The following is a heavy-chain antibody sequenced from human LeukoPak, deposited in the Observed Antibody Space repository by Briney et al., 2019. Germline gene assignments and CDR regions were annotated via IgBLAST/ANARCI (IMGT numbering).Heavy chain of an antibody. V-gene: IGHV4-30-4*01. CDR1: GGSISSGDYY. Sequence: SETLSLTCTVSGGSISSGDYYWSWIRQPPGKGLELIGYIYYSGSTYYNPSLKSRVTISVDTSKNQFSLKLSSVTAADTAVYYCARGDYGDYVPDWYFDLWGRGTLVTVSS. CDR2: IYYSGST. D-gene: IGHD4-17*01. CDR3: ARGDYGDYVPDWYFDL. J-gene: IGHJ2*01.